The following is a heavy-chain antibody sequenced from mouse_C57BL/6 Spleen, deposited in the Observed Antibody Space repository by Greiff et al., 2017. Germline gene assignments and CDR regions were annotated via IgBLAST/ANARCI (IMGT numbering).Heavy chain of an antibody. CDR2: INPGSGGT. CDR1: GYAFTNYL. CDR3: ASDRFLAYYYGRSPYSFDY. V-gene: IGHV1-54*01. Sequence: QVQLQQSGAELVRPGTSVKVSCKASGYAFTNYLIEWVKQRPGQGLEWIGVINPGSGGTNYNEKFKGKATLTADKSSSTAYMQLSSLTSEDSAVYFCASDRFLAYYYGRSPYSFDYWCQGTTLTVSS. J-gene: IGHJ2*01. D-gene: IGHD1-1*01.